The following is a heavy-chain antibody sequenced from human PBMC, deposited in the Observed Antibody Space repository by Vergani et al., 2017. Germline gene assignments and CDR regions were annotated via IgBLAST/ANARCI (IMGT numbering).Heavy chain of an antibody. D-gene: IGHD6-13*01. J-gene: IGHJ4*02. Sequence: VHLVESGGGVVQPGRSLRLSCVVSGFTSSYYGMHWVRQAPGKGLEWVSAISGSGGSTYYADSVKGRFTISRDNSKNTLYLQMNSLRAEDTAVYYCAKDQRYSSSCLLDYWGQGTLVTVSS. V-gene: IGHV3-23*04. CDR2: ISGSGGST. CDR3: AKDQRYSSSCLLDY. CDR1: GFTSSYYG.